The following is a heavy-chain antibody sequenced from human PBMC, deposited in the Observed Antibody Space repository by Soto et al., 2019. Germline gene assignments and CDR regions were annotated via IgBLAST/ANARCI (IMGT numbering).Heavy chain of an antibody. Sequence: SETLSLTCAVYGGSFSGYYWSWIRQPPGKGLEWIGEINHSGSTNYNPSLKSRVTISVDTSKNQFSLKLSSVTAADTAVYYCARLLRRRSDYWGQGTLVTVSS. CDR2: INHSGST. V-gene: IGHV4-34*01. CDR3: ARLLRRRSDY. D-gene: IGHD3-10*01. J-gene: IGHJ4*02. CDR1: GGSFSGYY.